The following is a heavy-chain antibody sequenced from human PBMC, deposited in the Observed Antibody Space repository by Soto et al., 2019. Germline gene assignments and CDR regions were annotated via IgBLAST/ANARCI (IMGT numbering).Heavy chain of an antibody. CDR3: ARGIGRSLSSYYYMDV. CDR1: GYTFTSYD. V-gene: IGHV1-8*01. D-gene: IGHD1-26*01. J-gene: IGHJ6*03. Sequence: QVQLVQSGAEVKKPGASVKVSCKASGYTFTSYDINWVRQATGQGLEWMGWMNPNSGNTGYAQKFQGRVTMTRKTSISTAYMELSSLRSEDTAVYYCARGIGRSLSSYYYMDVWGKGTTVTVSS. CDR2: MNPNSGNT.